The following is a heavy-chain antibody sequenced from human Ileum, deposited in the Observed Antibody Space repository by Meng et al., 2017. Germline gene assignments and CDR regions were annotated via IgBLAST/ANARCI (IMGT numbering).Heavy chain of an antibody. V-gene: IGHV3-74*01. Sequence: GESLKISCAVSGFTFSNYWMHWVRQAPGKGLVWVSRIKSDGSITTYADSVKGRFTISRDNAKNILYLQMNSLRAEDTAVYYCARDQTSDYLDSWGQGTLVTVSS. CDR1: GFTFSNYW. CDR3: ARDQTSDYLDS. J-gene: IGHJ4*02. CDR2: IKSDGSIT. D-gene: IGHD2-21*01.